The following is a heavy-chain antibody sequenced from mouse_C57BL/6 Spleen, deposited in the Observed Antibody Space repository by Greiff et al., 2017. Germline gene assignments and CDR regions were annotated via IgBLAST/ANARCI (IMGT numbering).Heavy chain of an antibody. CDR1: GYTFTSYG. CDR3: ASLLYYDYDGSSWFAY. V-gene: IGHV1-81*01. D-gene: IGHD2-4*01. Sequence: QVQLQQSGAELARPGASVKLSCKASGYTFTSYGISWVKQRTGQGLEWIGEIYPRSGNTYYNEKFKGKATLTADKSSSTAYMELRSLTSEDSAVYFGASLLYYDYDGSSWFAYWGQGTLVTVSA. CDR2: IYPRSGNT. J-gene: IGHJ3*01.